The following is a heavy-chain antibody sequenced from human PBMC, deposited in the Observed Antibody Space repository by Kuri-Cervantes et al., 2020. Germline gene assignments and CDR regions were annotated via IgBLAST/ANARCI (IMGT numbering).Heavy chain of an antibody. CDR2: INWNGGST. J-gene: IGHJ4*02. D-gene: IGHD3-3*01. Sequence: GESLKISCAASGFTFDDYGMSWVRQAPGKGLEWVSGINWNGGSTGYADSVKGRFTISRDNAKNSLYLQMNSLRAEDTAVYYCPRVTMGISIFGVIDYWGQGTLVTGYS. V-gene: IGHV3-20*04. CDR1: GFTFDDYG. CDR3: PRVTMGISIFGVIDY.